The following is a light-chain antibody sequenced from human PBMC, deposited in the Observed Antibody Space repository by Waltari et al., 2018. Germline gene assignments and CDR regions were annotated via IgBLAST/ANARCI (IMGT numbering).Light chain of an antibody. Sequence: QSALTQPASVSGTPGQSITISCTGTATDIGGYTFVSWYQQQPGKAPKLIIYEDTKRPSGISNRFSASTSGNTASLTISALQADDQADYFCCSFAAGAIVIFGGGTRLIVL. V-gene: IGLV2-23*01. CDR2: EDT. J-gene: IGLJ2*01. CDR1: ATDIGGYTF. CDR3: CSFAAGAIVI.